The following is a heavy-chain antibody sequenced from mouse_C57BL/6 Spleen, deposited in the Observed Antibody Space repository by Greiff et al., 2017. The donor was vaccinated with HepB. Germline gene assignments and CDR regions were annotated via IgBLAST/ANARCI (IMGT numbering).Heavy chain of an antibody. D-gene: IGHD4-1*01. CDR1: GYTFTSYW. J-gene: IGHJ2*01. CDR3: AKLGRGGFDY. Sequence: QVQLQQPGAELVMPGASVKLSCKASGYTFTSYWMHWVKQSPGQGLEWIGEIDPSDSYTNYNQKFKGKSTLTVDKSSSTAYMQLSSLTSEDSAVYYCAKLGRGGFDYWGQGTTLTVSS. V-gene: IGHV1-69*01. CDR2: IDPSDSYT.